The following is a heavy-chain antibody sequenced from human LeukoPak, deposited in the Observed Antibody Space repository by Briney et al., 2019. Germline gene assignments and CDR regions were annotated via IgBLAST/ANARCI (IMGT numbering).Heavy chain of an antibody. CDR3: ARECSSTSCYPGFDY. CDR1: GFTFSSYW. J-gene: IGHJ4*02. V-gene: IGHV3-7*01. D-gene: IGHD2-2*01. CDR2: IKQDGSEK. Sequence: GGSLRLSCAASGFTFSSYWMSWVRQAPGKGLEWVANIKQDGSEKYYVDSVKGRFTISRDNAKNSLYLQMNSLRAEDTAVYYCARECSSTSCYPGFDYWGQGTLVTVSS.